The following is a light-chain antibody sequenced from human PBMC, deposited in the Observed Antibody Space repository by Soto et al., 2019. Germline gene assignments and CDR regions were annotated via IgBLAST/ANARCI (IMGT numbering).Light chain of an antibody. CDR2: AAS. V-gene: IGKV1-39*01. Sequence: DIQMTQSPSSLSASVGDRVTITCRASQSISNYLNWYQQRPGKAPELLIYAASSLQSGVPSRFSGSGSGTDFTLTISSLQPEDFATYYWQQSYRTPYTFGQGTKLEIK. CDR3: QQSYRTPYT. J-gene: IGKJ2*01. CDR1: QSISNY.